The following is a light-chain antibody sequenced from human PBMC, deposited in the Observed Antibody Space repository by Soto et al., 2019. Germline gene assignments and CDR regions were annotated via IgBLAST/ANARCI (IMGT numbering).Light chain of an antibody. CDR3: QQYNNWPRT. CDR1: QSVSSN. CDR2: GAS. J-gene: IGKJ1*01. V-gene: IGKV3-15*01. Sequence: EIVFTQSPGTLSLSPLERATLPCRASQSVSSNLAWYQQKPGQAPRLLIYGASTRATGIPARFSGSGSGTEFTLTISSLQSEDFAVYYCQQYNNWPRTFGQGTKVDI.